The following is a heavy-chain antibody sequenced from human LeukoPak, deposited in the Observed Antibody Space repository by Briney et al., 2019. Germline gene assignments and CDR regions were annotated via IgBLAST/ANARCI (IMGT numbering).Heavy chain of an antibody. CDR3: ARGFDYYDSSGYSLDI. Sequence: ASVKVSCKTSGYTFTGYYMHWVRQAPGQGLEWMGWINPNSGGTNYAQKFQGRVTMTRDTSISTAYMELSRLRSDDTAVYYCARGFDYYDSSGYSLDIWGQGTMVTVSS. CDR1: GYTFTGYY. V-gene: IGHV1-2*02. CDR2: INPNSGGT. D-gene: IGHD3-22*01. J-gene: IGHJ3*02.